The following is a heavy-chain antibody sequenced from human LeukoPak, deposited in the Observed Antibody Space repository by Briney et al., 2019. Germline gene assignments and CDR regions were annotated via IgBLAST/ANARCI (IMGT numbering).Heavy chain of an antibody. Sequence: GGSLRLSCAASGFTFSSYTMNWVRQAPGKGLEWVSSISHSGSYIYYADSVKGRFTISRDNAKNSLFLQMNSLRAEDTAVYFCARDSTPSPRYCSSTSCFKYYFDYWGQGTLVTVSS. V-gene: IGHV3-21*01. CDR3: ARDSTPSPRYCSSTSCFKYYFDY. D-gene: IGHD2-2*01. CDR2: ISHSGSYI. CDR1: GFTFSSYT. J-gene: IGHJ4*02.